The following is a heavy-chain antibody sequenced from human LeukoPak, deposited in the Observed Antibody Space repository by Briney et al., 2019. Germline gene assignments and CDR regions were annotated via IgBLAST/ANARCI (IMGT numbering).Heavy chain of an antibody. V-gene: IGHV4-39*01. Sequence: SETLSLTCTVSGGSISSSSYYWGWIRQPPGKGLEWIGSIYYSGSTYYNPSLKSRVTISVDTSKNQFSLKLSSVTAADTAVYYCARVPAIAAAGNYYFDYWGQGTLVTVSS. CDR1: GGSISSSSYY. D-gene: IGHD6-13*01. J-gene: IGHJ4*02. CDR3: ARVPAIAAAGNYYFDY. CDR2: IYYSGST.